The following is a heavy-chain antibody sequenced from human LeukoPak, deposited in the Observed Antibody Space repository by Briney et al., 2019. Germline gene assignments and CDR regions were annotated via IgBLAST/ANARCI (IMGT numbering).Heavy chain of an antibody. J-gene: IGHJ6*03. Sequence: SETLSLTCTVSGGSISSYYWSWIRQPPGKGLEWIGYIYYSGSTNYNPSLKSRVTISVDTSKNQFSLKLSSVTAADTAVYYCARALDAYGSGIYYYYMDVWGKGTTVTVSS. D-gene: IGHD3-10*01. CDR3: ARALDAYGSGIYYYYMDV. V-gene: IGHV4-59*01. CDR1: GGSISSYY. CDR2: IYYSGST.